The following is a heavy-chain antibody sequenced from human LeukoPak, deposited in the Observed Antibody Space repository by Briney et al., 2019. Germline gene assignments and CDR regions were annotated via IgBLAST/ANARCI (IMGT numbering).Heavy chain of an antibody. D-gene: IGHD2-15*01. V-gene: IGHV3-30*04. CDR2: ISYDGSNK. CDR1: GFTFSSYA. J-gene: IGHJ6*04. CDR3: VRDLGYCSGGSCYYYGMDV. Sequence: QPGRSLRLSCAASGFTFSSYAMHWVRQAPGKGLEWVAVISYDGSNKYYADSVKGRFTISRDNSKNTLYLQMNSLRAEDTAVYYCVRDLGYCSGGSCYYYGMDVWGKGTTVTVSS.